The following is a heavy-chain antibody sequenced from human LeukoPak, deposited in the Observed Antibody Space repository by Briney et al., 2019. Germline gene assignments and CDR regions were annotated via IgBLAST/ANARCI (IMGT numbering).Heavy chain of an antibody. D-gene: IGHD3-9*01. V-gene: IGHV1-18*01. CDR2: ISAYNGNT. CDR1: GYTFTSYG. Sequence: GASVTVSCKSSGYTFTSYGISWVRQAPGQGLEWMGWISAYNGNTNYAQKLQGRVTMTTDTSTSTAYMELRSLRSDDTAVYYCARARQRYYDILTGYYGPPPTPFDPWGQGTLVTVSS. J-gene: IGHJ5*02. CDR3: ARARQRYYDILTGYYGPPPTPFDP.